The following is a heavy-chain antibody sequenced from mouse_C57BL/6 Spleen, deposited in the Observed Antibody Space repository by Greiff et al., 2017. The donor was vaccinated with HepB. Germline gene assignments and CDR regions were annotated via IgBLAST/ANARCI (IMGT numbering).Heavy chain of an antibody. V-gene: IGHV1-82*01. CDR2: IYPGDGDT. Sequence: QVQLKESGPELVKPGASVKISCKASGYAFSSSWMNWVKQRPGKGLEWIGRIYPGDGDTNYNGKFKGKATLTADKSSSTAYMQLSSLTSEDSAVYFCARGVYGNYVAYWGQGTLVTVSA. CDR1: GYAFSSSW. D-gene: IGHD2-1*01. CDR3: ARGVYGNYVAY. J-gene: IGHJ3*01.